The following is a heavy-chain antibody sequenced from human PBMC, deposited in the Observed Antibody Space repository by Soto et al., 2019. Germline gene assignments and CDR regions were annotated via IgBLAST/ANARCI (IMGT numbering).Heavy chain of an antibody. D-gene: IGHD3-10*01. CDR3: ARDRPGGTMVRGVIPSDWYFDL. CDR2: IYYSGST. CDR1: GGSISSYY. V-gene: IGHV4-59*01. Sequence: SETLSLTCTVSGGSISSYYWSWIRQPPGKGLEWIGYIYYSGSTNYNPSLKSRVTISVDTSKNQFSLKLSSVTAADTAVYYYARDRPGGTMVRGVIPSDWYFDLWGRGTLVTVSS. J-gene: IGHJ2*01.